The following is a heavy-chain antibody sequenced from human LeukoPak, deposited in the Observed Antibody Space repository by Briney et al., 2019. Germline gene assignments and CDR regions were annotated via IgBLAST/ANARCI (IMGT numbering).Heavy chain of an antibody. Sequence: PSETLSLTCAVYGGSFSGYYWSWIRQPPGKGLEWIGEINHSGSTNYNPSLKSRVTISADTSKNQFSLKLSSVTAADTAAYYCASGASGVPYYFDYWGQGTLVTVSS. D-gene: IGHD5-12*01. J-gene: IGHJ4*02. CDR3: ASGASGVPYYFDY. CDR2: INHSGST. V-gene: IGHV4-34*01. CDR1: GGSFSGYY.